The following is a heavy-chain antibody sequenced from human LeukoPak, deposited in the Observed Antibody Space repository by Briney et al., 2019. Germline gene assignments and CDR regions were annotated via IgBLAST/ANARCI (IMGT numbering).Heavy chain of an antibody. V-gene: IGHV3-30*02. CDR2: IRYDGSNQ. J-gene: IGHJ4*02. D-gene: IGHD2-15*01. CDR1: GFTFSDYY. CDR3: AKDSVVATSTPGF. Sequence: GGSLRLSCAASGFTFSDYYMSWIRQAPGKGLEWVAFIRYDGSNQYYADSVKGRFTISRDNSKNTLYLQMDSLRAEDTAVFYCAKDSVVATSTPGFWGQGTLVTVSS.